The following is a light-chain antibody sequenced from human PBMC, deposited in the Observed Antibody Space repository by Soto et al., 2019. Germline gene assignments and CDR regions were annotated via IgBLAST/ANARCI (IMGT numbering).Light chain of an antibody. Sequence: QAVVTQETSMSVSPGGTVTLTCGSSTGAVTSGHYPYWFQQKPGQAPRTLIYDTSNKQSWTPARFSGSLLGGKAALTLSCAQPEDEADYYCLLPYSDAWVFGGGTKVTIL. CDR2: DTS. CDR1: TGAVTSGHY. J-gene: IGLJ3*02. V-gene: IGLV7-46*01. CDR3: LLPYSDAWV.